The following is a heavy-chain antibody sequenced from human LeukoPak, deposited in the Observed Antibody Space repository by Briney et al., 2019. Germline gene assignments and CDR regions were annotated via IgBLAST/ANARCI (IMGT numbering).Heavy chain of an antibody. J-gene: IGHJ4*02. CDR2: ISGEGSST. D-gene: IGHD3-22*01. CDR3: AKGRDYYDSGGYYDY. Sequence: GGSLRLSCAASGFTFDDYAMHWVRQVPGKGLEWVSVISGEGSSTYYVDSVKGRFTISRDNSKNSLYLQMNSLRTEDTALYYCAKGRDYYDSGGYYDYWGQGTLVTVSS. CDR1: GFTFDDYA. V-gene: IGHV3-43*02.